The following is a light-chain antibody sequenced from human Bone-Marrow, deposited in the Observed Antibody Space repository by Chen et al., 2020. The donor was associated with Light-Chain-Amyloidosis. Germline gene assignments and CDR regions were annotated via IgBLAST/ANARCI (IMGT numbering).Light chain of an antibody. Sequence: SYELTQPPSVSVSPGQTARITCSGEDLPTKYAYWYQQKPGQAPVLVIYRDTERPSGISERFSGASSGTTATLTISGVQAEDEADYHCQSADSSGTYEVIFGGGTKLTVL. J-gene: IGLJ2*01. CDR1: DLPTKY. V-gene: IGLV3-25*03. CDR3: QSADSSGTYEVI. CDR2: RDT.